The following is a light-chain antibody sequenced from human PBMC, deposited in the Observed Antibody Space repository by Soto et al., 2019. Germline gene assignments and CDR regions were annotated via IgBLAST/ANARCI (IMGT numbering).Light chain of an antibody. CDR2: AAS. CDR1: QGISSY. V-gene: IGKV1-9*01. J-gene: IGKJ5*01. Sequence: IQLTQSPSSLPASLGDRVTITCRASQGISSYLAWYQQKPGKAPKLLIYAASTLQSGVPSRFRGSGSGTDFTLTISSLQPEDFETYYCQQLNSYPPTFGQGTRLEIK. CDR3: QQLNSYPPT.